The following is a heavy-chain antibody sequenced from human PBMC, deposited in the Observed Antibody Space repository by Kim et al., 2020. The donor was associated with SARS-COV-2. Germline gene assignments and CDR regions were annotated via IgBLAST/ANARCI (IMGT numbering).Heavy chain of an antibody. CDR3: ARDLRITDNWVDP. Sequence: GGSLRLSCAASGFTFSSYGIHWVRQAPGKGLEWVAVIWYDGSNKYYADSVKGRFTISRDNSNNTLYLQMNSLRAEATGVYYCARDLRITDNWVDPWAQGT. CDR1: GFTFSSYG. CDR2: IWYDGSNK. J-gene: IGHJ5*02. D-gene: IGHD1-20*01. V-gene: IGHV3-33*01.